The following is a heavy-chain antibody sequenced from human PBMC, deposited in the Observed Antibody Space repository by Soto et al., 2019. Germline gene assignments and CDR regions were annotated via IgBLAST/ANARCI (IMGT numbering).Heavy chain of an antibody. V-gene: IGHV1-46*04. CDR3: ARLSRITFIVN. J-gene: IGHJ4*02. D-gene: IGHD3-10*01. Sequence: QVRLVQSGAEVKSPGTSVKVSCQTSGYTFADYSIHWVRQAPGQGLEDMGNIDPSTGTSDSAQTLQGRISMTTEASTSTVYMELNNLRSADTAVYYCARLSRITFIVNWGQGTRVTVSS. CDR1: GYTFADYS. CDR2: IDPSTGTS.